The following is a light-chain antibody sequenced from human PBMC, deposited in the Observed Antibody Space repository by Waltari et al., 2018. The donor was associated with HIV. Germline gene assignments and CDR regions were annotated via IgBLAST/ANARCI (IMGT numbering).Light chain of an antibody. J-gene: IGLJ3*02. CDR1: SGPFGISSL. V-gene: IGLV2-14*01. CDR2: EVI. CDR3: ASYTSNDTLV. Sequence: HSALTQPASVSASPGQSITISCTGTSGPFGISSLVSWYQQRPGKVPRVLSYEVISRPSGVSNRFSGSKAGNTASLSISGLQAEDEADYYCASYTSNDTLVFGGGTKVTVL.